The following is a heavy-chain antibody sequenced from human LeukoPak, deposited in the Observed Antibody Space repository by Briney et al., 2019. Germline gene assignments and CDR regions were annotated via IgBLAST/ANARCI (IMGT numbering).Heavy chain of an antibody. V-gene: IGHV4-61*02. Sequence: SETLSLTCTVSGDSTSNAAYYWSWIRQPAGKGLEWIGRIYPSGSTNYNPSLKSRVTMSIDTSKNHFSLNLTSVTAADTAIYYCARDWVRLDYVWGSSDWYFDLWGRGTLVTVSS. CDR2: IYPSGST. J-gene: IGHJ2*01. D-gene: IGHD3-16*01. CDR3: ARDWVRLDYVWGSSDWYFDL. CDR1: GDSTSNAAYY.